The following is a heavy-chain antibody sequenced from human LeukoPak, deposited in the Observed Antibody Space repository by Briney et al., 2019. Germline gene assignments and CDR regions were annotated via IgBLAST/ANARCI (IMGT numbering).Heavy chain of an antibody. D-gene: IGHD5-18*01. CDR1: GFTFSSYS. CDR3: GRGTSGYTYAYPNFDY. J-gene: IGHJ4*02. CDR2: ISSSSSYI. Sequence: GGSLRLFCAASGFTFSSYSMNWVRQAPGKGLEWVSSISSSSSYIYYADSVKGRFTISRDNAKNSLYLQMNSLRAEDTAVYYCGRGTSGYTYAYPNFDYWGQGTLVTVSS. V-gene: IGHV3-21*04.